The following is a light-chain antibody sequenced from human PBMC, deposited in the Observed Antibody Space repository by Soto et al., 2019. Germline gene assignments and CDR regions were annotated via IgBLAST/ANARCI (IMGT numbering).Light chain of an antibody. CDR1: SSNIGAYNL. J-gene: IGLJ2*01. V-gene: IGLV2-14*03. Sequence: QSVLTQPPSVSAAPGQKVTISCSGTSSNIGAYNLVSWYQQHPGKAPRLIFYEVRNRPSGIPLRFSASKSGNTASLTISGLQAEDEAHYYCSSFTSKSTLIFGGGTKVTVL. CDR3: SSFTSKSTLI. CDR2: EVR.